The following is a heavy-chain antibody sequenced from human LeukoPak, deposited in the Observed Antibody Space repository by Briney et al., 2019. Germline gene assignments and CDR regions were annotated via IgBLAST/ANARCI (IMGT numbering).Heavy chain of an antibody. CDR2: ISSSGGST. J-gene: IGHJ4*02. V-gene: IGHV3-23*01. D-gene: IGHD6-19*01. CDR1: GFTFSSAA. CDR3: AKGSRSIAVDNLCDY. Sequence: PGGSLRLSCAASGFTFSSAAISWVRQAPGKGLEWVSIISSSGGSTYYADSVKGRFIISRDNSKNTLYLQMNSLRAEDTAVYYCAKGSRSIAVDNLCDYWGQGSLVTVSS.